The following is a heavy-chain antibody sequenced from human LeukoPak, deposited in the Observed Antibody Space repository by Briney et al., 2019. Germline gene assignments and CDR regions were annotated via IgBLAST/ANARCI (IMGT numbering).Heavy chain of an antibody. V-gene: IGHV1-69*02. J-gene: IGHJ6*02. CDR2: IIPILGIA. Sequence: ASVKVSCEASGGTFSSYTISWVRQAPGQGLEWMGRIIPILGIANYAQKFQGRVTITADKSTSTAHMELSSLRSEDTAVYYCARGLGYYDSSGYYYDNYYGMDVWGQGTTVTVSS. D-gene: IGHD3-22*01. CDR3: ARGLGYYDSSGYYYDNYYGMDV. CDR1: GGTFSSYT.